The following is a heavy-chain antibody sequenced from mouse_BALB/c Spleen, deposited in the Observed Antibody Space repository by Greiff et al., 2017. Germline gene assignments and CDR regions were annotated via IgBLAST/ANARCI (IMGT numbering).Heavy chain of an antibody. CDR3: ARLGGYYWYFDV. V-gene: IGHV5-17*02. J-gene: IGHJ1*01. D-gene: IGHD1-1*02. CDR1: GFTFSSFG. Sequence: EVHLVESGGGLVQPGGSRKLSCAASGFTFSSFGMHWVRQAPEKGLEWVAYISSGSSTIYYADTVKGRFTISRDNPKNTLFLQMTSLRSEDTAMYYCARLGGYYWYFDVWGAGTTVTVSS. CDR2: ISSGSSTI.